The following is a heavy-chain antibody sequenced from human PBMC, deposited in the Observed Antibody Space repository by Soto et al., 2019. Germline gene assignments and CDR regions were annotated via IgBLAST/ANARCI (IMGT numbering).Heavy chain of an antibody. CDR2: IIPILGIA. CDR1: GGTFSSYT. J-gene: IGHJ6*02. Sequence: ASVKVSCKASGGTFSSYTISWVRQAPGQGLEWMGRIIPILGIANYAQKFQGRVTMTVDTSTTTAFMELTSLTSDDRAVYYCAKNGQPPYYYYGMDVWGQGTTVTVSS. V-gene: IGHV1-69*02. CDR3: AKNGQPPYYYYGMDV. D-gene: IGHD2-8*01.